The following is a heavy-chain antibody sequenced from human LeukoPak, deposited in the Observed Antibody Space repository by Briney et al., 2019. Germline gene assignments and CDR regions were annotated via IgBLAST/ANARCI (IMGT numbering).Heavy chain of an antibody. V-gene: IGHV4-59*01. CDR2: IYYSGST. CDR1: GGSISSYY. D-gene: IGHD3-9*01. Sequence: PSETLSLTCTVSGGSISSYYWSWIRQPPGKGLEWIGYIYYSGSTNYNPSLKSRVTISVDTSKNQFSLKLSSVTAADTAVYHCARGLSGYLYYFDYWGQGTLVTVSS. CDR3: ARGLSGYLYYFDY. J-gene: IGHJ4*02.